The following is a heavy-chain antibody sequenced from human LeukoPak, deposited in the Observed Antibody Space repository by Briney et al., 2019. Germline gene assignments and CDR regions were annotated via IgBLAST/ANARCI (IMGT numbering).Heavy chain of an antibody. CDR1: GYIFTSYG. CDR2: ISPYNGGR. J-gene: IGHJ4*02. CDR3: ARLRLGELSSGFDY. Sequence: GASVKVSCKASGYIFTSYGISWVRQAPGQGLEWMGWISPYNGGRRLAQKVQGRVTMTTDTSTTTAYMELRSLTSDDTAVYYCARLRLGELSSGFDYWGQGTLVTVSS. D-gene: IGHD3-16*02. V-gene: IGHV1-18*01.